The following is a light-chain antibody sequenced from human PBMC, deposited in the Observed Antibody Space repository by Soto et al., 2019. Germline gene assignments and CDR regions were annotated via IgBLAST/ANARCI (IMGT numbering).Light chain of an antibody. V-gene: IGLV2-14*01. Sequence: QSALTQPASVSGSPGQSITISCTGTSSDVGGYNYVSWYQQHPGKAPKLMIYEVSNRPSGVSNRFSGSKSGNTASLTISGLQAEDEADYFCSSYGSTSTRYVFGTGTK. CDR3: SSYGSTSTRYV. CDR1: SSDVGGYNY. J-gene: IGLJ1*01. CDR2: EVS.